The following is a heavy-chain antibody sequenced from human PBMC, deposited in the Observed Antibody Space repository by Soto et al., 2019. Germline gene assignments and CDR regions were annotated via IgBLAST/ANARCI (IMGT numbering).Heavy chain of an antibody. CDR3: ARVTGRFGSGSYSDY. CDR1: GGSISSYY. D-gene: IGHD3-10*01. J-gene: IGHJ4*02. V-gene: IGHV4-59*01. CDR2: IYYSGST. Sequence: PSETLSLTCTVSGGSISSYYWSWIRQPPGKGLEWIGYIYYSGSTNYNPSLKSRVTISVDTSKNQFSLKLSSVTAADTAVYYCARVTGRFGSGSYSDYWGQGTLVTVSS.